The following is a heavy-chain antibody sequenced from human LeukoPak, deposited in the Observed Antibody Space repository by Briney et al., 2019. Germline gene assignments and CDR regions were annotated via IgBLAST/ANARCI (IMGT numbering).Heavy chain of an antibody. D-gene: IGHD5-12*01. CDR3: VRHDGRGGATMGALDS. Sequence: PSETPSLTCTISAASVSTSSHHWGWIRQSPGKGLEWIGSVYYGRTIYYNPSLNSRVTISEVTSKDQFTLQLNSVTAADTAVYYCVRHDGRGGATMGALDSWGRGSLVTVSS. CDR2: VYYGRTI. CDR1: AASVSTSSHH. V-gene: IGHV4-39*01. J-gene: IGHJ4*02.